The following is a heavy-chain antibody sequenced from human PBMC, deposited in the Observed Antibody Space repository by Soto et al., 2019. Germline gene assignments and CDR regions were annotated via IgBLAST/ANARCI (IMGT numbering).Heavy chain of an antibody. D-gene: IGHD4-4*01. CDR1: GGTFSSYA. Sequence: SVKVSCKASGGTFSSYAITWVRQAPGQGLEWMGEIIPIFGTANYAQKFQGRVTITADESTSTSYMVLSSLRSEDTAVYYCARLTTVTTTFSISYYYYAMDVWGQGTTVTVSS. CDR3: ARLTTVTTTFSISYYYYAMDV. V-gene: IGHV1-69*13. J-gene: IGHJ6*02. CDR2: IIPIFGTA.